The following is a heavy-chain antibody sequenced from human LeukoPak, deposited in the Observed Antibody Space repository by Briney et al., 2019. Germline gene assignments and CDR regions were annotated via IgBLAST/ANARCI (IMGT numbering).Heavy chain of an antibody. D-gene: IGHD3-3*01. V-gene: IGHV3-30*03. CDR1: GFTFSKYG. Sequence: GGSLRLSCAASGFTFSKYGMHWVRQAPGKGLEWVAVISYDGSDKYYADSVKGRFTISRDNSKNTLYLQMNSLRSEDTAVYYCARELLTRYYYYYMDVWGKGTTVTVSS. J-gene: IGHJ6*03. CDR3: ARELLTRYYYYYMDV. CDR2: ISYDGSDK.